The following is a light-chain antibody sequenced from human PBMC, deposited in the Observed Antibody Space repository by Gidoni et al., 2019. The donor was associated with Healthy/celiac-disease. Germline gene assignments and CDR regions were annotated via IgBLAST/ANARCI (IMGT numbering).Light chain of an antibody. J-gene: IGKJ1*01. CDR1: QSIISL. Sequence: DIQMTQSPSTLSASVGDRVTITCRDSQSIISLLAWYQQKPGKAPKLLIYDASSLESGVPSRFSGSGSGTEFTLTSSSLQPDDFATYYCQQYNSYSQTFGQGTKVEIK. V-gene: IGKV1-5*01. CDR2: DAS. CDR3: QQYNSYSQT.